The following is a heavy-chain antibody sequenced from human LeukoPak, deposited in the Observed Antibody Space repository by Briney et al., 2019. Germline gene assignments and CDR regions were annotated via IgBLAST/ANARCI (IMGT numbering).Heavy chain of an antibody. CDR2: IILIFGTA. J-gene: IGHJ4*02. CDR3: RANLRDFDY. V-gene: IGHV1-69*01. CDR1: GGTFSSYA. D-gene: IGHD4/OR15-4a*01. Sequence: ASVKVSCKASGGTFSSYAISWVRQAPGQGLEWMGGIILIFGTANYAQKFQGRVTITADESTSTAYMELSSLRSEDTAVYYCRANLRDFDYWGQGTLVTVSS.